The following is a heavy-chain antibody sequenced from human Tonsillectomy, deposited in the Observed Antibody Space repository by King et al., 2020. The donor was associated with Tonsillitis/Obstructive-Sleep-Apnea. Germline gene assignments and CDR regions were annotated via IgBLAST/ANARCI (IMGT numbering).Heavy chain of an antibody. CDR1: GYTFTGYY. J-gene: IGHJ3*02. Sequence: QLVQSGAEVKKPGASVKVSCKASGYTFTGYYMHWVRQAPGQGLEWMGWINPNSGGTNYAQKFQGRVTMTRDTSISTAYMELSRLRSDDTAVYYCARGYYDSSGYYEGDAFDIWGQGTMVTVSS. CDR2: INPNSGGT. V-gene: IGHV1-2*02. CDR3: ARGYYDSSGYYEGDAFDI. D-gene: IGHD3-22*01.